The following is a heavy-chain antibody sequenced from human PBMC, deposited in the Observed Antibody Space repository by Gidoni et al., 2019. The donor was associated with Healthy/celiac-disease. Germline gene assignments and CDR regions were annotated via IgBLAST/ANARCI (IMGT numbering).Heavy chain of an antibody. CDR3: ARTIIYGPKLNWFDP. V-gene: IGHV4-59*01. J-gene: IGHJ5*02. CDR2: IYYSGST. D-gene: IGHD3-10*01. Sequence: QVQLQESGPGLVKPSETLSLTCTVSGGSIRSYYWSWIRQPPGKGLEWIGYIYYSGSTNYNPSLKSRVTISVDTSKNQFSLKLSSVTAADTAVYYCARTIIYGPKLNWFDPWGQGTLVTVSS. CDR1: GGSIRSYY.